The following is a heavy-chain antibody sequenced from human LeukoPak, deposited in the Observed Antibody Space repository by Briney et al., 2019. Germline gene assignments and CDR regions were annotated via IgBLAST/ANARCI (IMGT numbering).Heavy chain of an antibody. CDR1: GFTFSSSA. D-gene: IGHD3-22*01. Sequence: GGSLRLSCAASGFTFSSSAMSWVHQAPGKGLEWVSSVSSSSGYIYYGDSVKGRFTISRDNAKNSLYLQMNSLRAEDTAVYFCARDLRSMDSSGYYYIDYWGQGTLVTVSS. CDR3: ARDLRSMDSSGYYYIDY. CDR2: VSSSSGYI. J-gene: IGHJ4*02. V-gene: IGHV3-21*01.